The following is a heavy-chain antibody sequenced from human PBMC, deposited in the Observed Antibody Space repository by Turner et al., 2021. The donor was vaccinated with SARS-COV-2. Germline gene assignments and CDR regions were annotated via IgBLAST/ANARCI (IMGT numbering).Heavy chain of an antibody. V-gene: IGHV3-30*18. CDR3: AKQGGPYCSGGSCYLHYFDY. D-gene: IGHD2-15*01. CDR1: GFTSSGYG. J-gene: IGHJ4*02. Sequence: QVQLVESGGGVVQPWSSLGLSCPPSGFTSSGYGMHWVRQAPGKGLEWVAVISYDGGNKYYADSVKGRITISRDNSKNTLYLQMNSLRAEDTAVYYCAKQGGPYCSGGSCYLHYFDYWGQGTLVTVSS. CDR2: ISYDGGNK.